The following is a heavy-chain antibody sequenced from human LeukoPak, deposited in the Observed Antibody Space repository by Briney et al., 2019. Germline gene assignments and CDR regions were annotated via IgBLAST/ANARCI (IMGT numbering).Heavy chain of an antibody. CDR3: ARHGSAAAREFDY. CDR1: GGSISSSSYY. Sequence: SETLSLTCTVSGGSISSSSYYWGWIRQPPGKGLEWIGSIYYSGSTYYNPSLKSRVTISVDTSKNQFSLKLSSVTAADTAVYYCARHGSAAAREFDYWGQGTLVIVSS. CDR2: IYYSGST. V-gene: IGHV4-39*01. J-gene: IGHJ4*02. D-gene: IGHD6-13*01.